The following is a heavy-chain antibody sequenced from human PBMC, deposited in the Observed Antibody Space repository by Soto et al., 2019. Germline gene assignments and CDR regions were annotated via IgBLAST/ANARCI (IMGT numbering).Heavy chain of an antibody. D-gene: IGHD2-2*01. CDR3: ASSPRGYCSSTSCRELGNYYGMDV. CDR2: IDPSDSYT. Sequence: GAALKISCEGSGYSFTSYWISWVRQMPGKGLEWMGRIDPSDSYTDYSPSFQGHVTISADKSISTAYLQWSSLKASDTAMYYCASSPRGYCSSTSCRELGNYYGMDVWGQGTTVTVSS. CDR1: GYSFTSYW. V-gene: IGHV5-10-1*01. J-gene: IGHJ6*02.